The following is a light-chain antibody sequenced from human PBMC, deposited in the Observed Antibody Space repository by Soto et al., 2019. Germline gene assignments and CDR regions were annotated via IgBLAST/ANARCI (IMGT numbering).Light chain of an antibody. J-gene: IGKJ1*01. Sequence: AIQMTQSPSSLSASIGDRVTITCRASQDIRNELGWYQQKPGKAPKVLISAASSLEDGVTSRFSGSGSGTDFTLTISSLRPEDFATYFCLQDYNYPRTFGQGTKVEIK. CDR3: LQDYNYPRT. V-gene: IGKV1-6*01. CDR2: AAS. CDR1: QDIRNE.